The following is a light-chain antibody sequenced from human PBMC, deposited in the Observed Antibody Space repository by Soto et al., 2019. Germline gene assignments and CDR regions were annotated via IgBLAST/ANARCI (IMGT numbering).Light chain of an antibody. CDR1: QSVSSN. J-gene: IGKJ5*01. Sequence: EIVMTQSPATLSVSPGERATLSCRASQSVSSNLAWHQQKPGQTPRLLVYGASSRATGIPDRFSGSGSGTDFTLTISRLEPEDFAVYYCQQHGGSPITFGQGTRL. V-gene: IGKV3-20*01. CDR3: QQHGGSPIT. CDR2: GAS.